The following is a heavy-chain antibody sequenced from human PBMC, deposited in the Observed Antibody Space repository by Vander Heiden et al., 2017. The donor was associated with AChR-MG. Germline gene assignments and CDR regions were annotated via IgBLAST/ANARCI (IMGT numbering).Heavy chain of an antibody. CDR1: GFTFDDYA. Sequence: EVQLVESGGGLVQPGRSLRLSCAASGFTFDDYAMHWVRQAPGKGLEWVSGISWNSGSIAYADSVKGRFTISRDNAKNSLYLQMDSLRAEDTALYYCAKVIVAGTGGYYYGMDVWGQGTTVTVSS. D-gene: IGHD6-19*01. CDR2: ISWNSGSI. J-gene: IGHJ6*02. CDR3: AKVIVAGTGGYYYGMDV. V-gene: IGHV3-9*01.